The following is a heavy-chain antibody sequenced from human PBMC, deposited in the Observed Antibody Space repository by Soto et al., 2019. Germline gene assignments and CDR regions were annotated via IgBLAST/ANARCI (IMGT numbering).Heavy chain of an antibody. V-gene: IGHV1-2*02. D-gene: IGHD3-22*01. CDR1: GYTFTGYY. J-gene: IGHJ3*02. Sequence: ASVKVSCKASGYTFTGYYMHWVRQAPGQGLEWMGWINPNSGGTNYAQKFQGRVTMTRGTSISTAYMELSRLRSGDTAVYYCARAITMIVVVPLGAFDIWGQGTMVTVSS. CDR3: ARAITMIVVVPLGAFDI. CDR2: INPNSGGT.